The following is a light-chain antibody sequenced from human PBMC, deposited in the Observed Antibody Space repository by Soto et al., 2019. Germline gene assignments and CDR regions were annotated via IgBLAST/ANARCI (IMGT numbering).Light chain of an antibody. J-gene: IGKJ1*01. CDR3: QQYNTYSGT. V-gene: IGKV1-5*03. Sequence: DIQMTQSPSTLSASVGDRVTITCRASQSIHYWLAWYQQKPGKAPKVLIYEASKLQSGVPSRFSGTGSETEFTLTISSLQPDDFATYYCQQYNTYSGTFGPGTKVESK. CDR1: QSIHYW. CDR2: EAS.